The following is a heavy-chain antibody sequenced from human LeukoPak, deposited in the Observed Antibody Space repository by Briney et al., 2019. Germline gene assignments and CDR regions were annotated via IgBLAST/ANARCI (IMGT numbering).Heavy chain of an antibody. CDR1: EFTFSTCR. CDR3: ARGGDLAVPPYYPMDT. J-gene: IGHJ6*02. D-gene: IGHD6-19*01. V-gene: IGHV3-48*02. CDR2: ISSTSEYR. Sequence: GGSLRLSCAASEFTFSTCRMNWVRQAPGKGLEWVSYISSTSEYRYYPDSVKGRFTVSRDNAKNSLYLHMTSLRDEDTAVYYCARGGDLAVPPYYPMDTWGQGTTVTVSS.